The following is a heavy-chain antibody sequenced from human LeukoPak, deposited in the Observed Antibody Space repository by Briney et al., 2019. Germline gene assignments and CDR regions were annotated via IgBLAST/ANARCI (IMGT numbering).Heavy chain of an antibody. V-gene: IGHV3-30-3*01. CDR2: ISYDGSNK. CDR3: ARDGDSGSYFDY. J-gene: IGHJ4*02. CDR1: GFTFSSYA. D-gene: IGHD1-26*01. Sequence: PGRSLRLSCAASGFTFSSYAMHWVRQAPGKGLEWVAVISYDGSNKYYADSVKGRFTISRDNSKNTLYLQMNSLRAEDTAVYYCARDGDSGSYFDYWGQGTLVTVSS.